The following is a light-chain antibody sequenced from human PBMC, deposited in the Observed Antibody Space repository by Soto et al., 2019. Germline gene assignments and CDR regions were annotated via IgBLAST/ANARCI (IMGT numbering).Light chain of an antibody. J-gene: IGKJ1*01. V-gene: IGKV3-15*01. Sequence: EIVMTQSPATLSVSPGERATLSCRASQSVSSNFAWYQQKPAQAPRLLIFDASTRDTGIPARFSGSGSGTVFTLTISSLQSEDFAVYYCQQYKKWPRTFGHGTKVEIK. CDR3: QQYKKWPRT. CDR2: DAS. CDR1: QSVSSN.